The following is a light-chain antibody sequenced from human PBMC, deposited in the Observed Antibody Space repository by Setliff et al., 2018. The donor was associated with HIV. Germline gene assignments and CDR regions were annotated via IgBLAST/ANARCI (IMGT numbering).Light chain of an antibody. V-gene: IGLV2-14*03. Sequence: QSVLAQPASVSGSPGQSITISCTGTSSDVGAYNYVSWYQQHPGKAPKLMIYDVSNRPSGVSRRFSSSKSGNTASLTISGLQAEDEAAYYCSSYTGSSTLEVFGTGTKVTVL. J-gene: IGLJ1*01. CDR1: SSDVGAYNY. CDR3: SSYTGSSTLEV. CDR2: DVS.